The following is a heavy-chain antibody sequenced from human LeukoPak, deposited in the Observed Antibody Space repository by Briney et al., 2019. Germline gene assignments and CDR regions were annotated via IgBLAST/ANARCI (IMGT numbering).Heavy chain of an antibody. CDR2: VSSSGSTI. CDR3: ARGSITVAGGHYYHGSDV. V-gene: IGHV3-48*01. CDR1: GFTFSSYS. J-gene: IGHJ6*02. Sequence: GGSLRLSCAVSGFTFSSYSMNWVRQAPGKGLEWVSYVSSSGSTIYYADSVKGRFTISRDNAKNSLYLQMNSLRAEDTGVYYCARGSITVAGGHYYHGSDVWGQGTTVTVS. D-gene: IGHD6-19*01.